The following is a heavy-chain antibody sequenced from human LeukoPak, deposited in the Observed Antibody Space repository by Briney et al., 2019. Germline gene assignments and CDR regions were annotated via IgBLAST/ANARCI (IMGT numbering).Heavy chain of an antibody. Sequence: GGSLRLSCAASGFTFSSSSMSWVRQAPGTGLEWVSSISRDGYYIYYTESMKGRFTISRGNAKNSLFLQMNSLRAEDTAVYYCATIAVPGTWYFDLWGRGTLVTVSS. CDR3: ATIAVPGTWYFDL. J-gene: IGHJ2*01. D-gene: IGHD6-13*01. CDR1: GFTFSSSS. CDR2: ISRDGYYI. V-gene: IGHV3-21*01.